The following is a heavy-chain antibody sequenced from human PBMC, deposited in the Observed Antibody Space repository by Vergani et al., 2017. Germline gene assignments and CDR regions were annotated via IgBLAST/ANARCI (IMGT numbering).Heavy chain of an antibody. CDR3: ARDMDTAMVHIY. D-gene: IGHD5-18*01. J-gene: IGHJ4*02. CDR2: IIPILGIA. V-gene: IGHV1-69*08. CDR1: GGTFSSYT. Sequence: QVQLVQSGAEVKKPGSSVKVSCKASGGTFSSYTISWVRQAPGQGLEWMGRIIPILGIANYAQKVQGRVTMTADKSTSTAYMELSSLRSEDTAVYYCARDMDTAMVHIYWGQGTLVTVSS.